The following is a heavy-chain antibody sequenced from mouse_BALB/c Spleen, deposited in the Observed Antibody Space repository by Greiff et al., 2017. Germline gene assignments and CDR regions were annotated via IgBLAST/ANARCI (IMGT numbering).Heavy chain of an antibody. CDR2: INSNGGST. Sequence: EVKLVESGGGLVQPGGSLKLSCAASGFTFSSYGMSWVRQTPDKRLELVATINSNGGSTYYPDSVKGRFTISRDNAKNTLYLQMSSLKSEDTAMYYCARDGGNYAMDYWGQGTSVTVSS. V-gene: IGHV5-6-3*01. J-gene: IGHJ4*01. D-gene: IGHD1-1*02. CDR1: GFTFSSYG. CDR3: ARDGGNYAMDY.